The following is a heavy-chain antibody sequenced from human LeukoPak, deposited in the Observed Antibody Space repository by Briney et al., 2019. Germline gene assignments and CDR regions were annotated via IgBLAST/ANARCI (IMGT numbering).Heavy chain of an antibody. V-gene: IGHV3-72*01. CDR2: TRNKANSYTT. J-gene: IGHJ4*02. CDR3: ARAPFYGSGSFPDY. D-gene: IGHD3-10*01. CDR1: GFRFSDHY. Sequence: GSLSLSCAAPGFRFSDHYMDWVRPAPGKGLEWVGRTRNKANSYTTEYAASVKGRFTISRDDSKNSLYLQMNSLKTEDTAVYYCARAPFYGSGSFPDYWGQGTLVTVSS.